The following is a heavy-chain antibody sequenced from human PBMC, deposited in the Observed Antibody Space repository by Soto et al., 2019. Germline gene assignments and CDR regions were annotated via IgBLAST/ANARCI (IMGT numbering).Heavy chain of an antibody. CDR3: ASTFDGRSGYPSYYYYYMDV. CDR2: FDPEDGET. J-gene: IGHJ6*03. Sequence: ASVKVSCKVSGYTLTELSMHWVRQAPGKGLEWMGGFDPEDGETIYAQKFQGRVTMTEDTSTDTAYMELSSLRSEDTAVYYCASTFDGRSGYPSYYYYYMDVWGKGTTVTVSS. V-gene: IGHV1-24*01. D-gene: IGHD3-3*01. CDR1: GYTLTELS.